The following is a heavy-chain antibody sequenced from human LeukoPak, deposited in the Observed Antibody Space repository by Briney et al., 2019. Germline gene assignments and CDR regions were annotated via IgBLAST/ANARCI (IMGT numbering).Heavy chain of an antibody. V-gene: IGHV4-30-4*08. CDR1: GGSISSYY. D-gene: IGHD3-3*01. CDR3: ARVAGYDFWSGYYGPDY. J-gene: IGHJ4*02. Sequence: SETLSLTCTVSGGSISSYYWSWIRQPPGKGLEWIGYIYYSGSTYYNPSLKSRVTISVDTSKNQFSLKLSSVTAADTAVYYCARVAGYDFWSGYYGPDYWGQGTLVTVSS. CDR2: IYYSGST.